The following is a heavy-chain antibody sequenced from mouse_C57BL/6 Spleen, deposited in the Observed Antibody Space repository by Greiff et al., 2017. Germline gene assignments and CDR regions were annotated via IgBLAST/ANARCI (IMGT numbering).Heavy chain of an antibody. CDR2: INPYNGGT. CDR3: ARGNWDSAMDY. Sequence: VQLQQSGPVLVKPGASVKMSCKASGYTFTDYYMNWVKQSHGKSLEWIGVINPYNGGTSYNQKFKGKATLTVDKSSRTAYMELNSLTSEDCAVYYCARGNWDSAMDYWGQGTSVTVSS. V-gene: IGHV1-19*01. J-gene: IGHJ4*01. D-gene: IGHD4-1*01. CDR1: GYTFTDYY.